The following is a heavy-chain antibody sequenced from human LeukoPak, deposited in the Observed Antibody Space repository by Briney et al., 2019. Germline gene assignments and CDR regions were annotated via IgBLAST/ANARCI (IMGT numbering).Heavy chain of an antibody. CDR3: ARGDDSGYYDYFDY. J-gene: IGHJ4*02. V-gene: IGHV3-53*01. D-gene: IGHD3-22*01. CDR2: IYTGGNT. CDR1: GFTVDSNY. Sequence: GGSLRLPCAASGFTVDSNYLSWVRQAPGKGLEWVSTIYTGGNTYYAASVKGQFTISRDFSKNTVFLHMNSLRAEDTAMYYCARGDDSGYYDYFDYWGQGALVTVSS.